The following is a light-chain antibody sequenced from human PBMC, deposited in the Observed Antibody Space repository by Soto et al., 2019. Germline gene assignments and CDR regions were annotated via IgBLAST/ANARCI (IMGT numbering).Light chain of an antibody. CDR2: DVS. Sequence: QSALTQPASVSGSPGQSITISCTGTSSDVGGYNYVSLYQQHPGKAPKLMIYDVSNRPSGVSNRFSGSKSGNTASLTISGLQAEDEADYYCSSYRSSSRIFGGGTKLTVL. CDR1: SSDVGGYNY. CDR3: SSYRSSSRI. J-gene: IGLJ2*01. V-gene: IGLV2-14*03.